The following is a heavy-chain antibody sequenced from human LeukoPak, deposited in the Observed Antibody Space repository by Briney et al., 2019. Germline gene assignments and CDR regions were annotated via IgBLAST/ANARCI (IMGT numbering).Heavy chain of an antibody. CDR2: IYTSGST. CDR3: ARGESWSLYYFDY. CDR1: GGSISSGSYY. Sequence: SQTLSLTCTVSGGSISSGSYYWSWIRQPAGKGLEWIGRIYTSGSTNYNPSLKSRVTISVDTSKNQFSLKLSSVTAADTAVYYCARGESWSLYYFDYWGQGTLVTVSS. V-gene: IGHV4-61*02. J-gene: IGHJ4*02. D-gene: IGHD6-13*01.